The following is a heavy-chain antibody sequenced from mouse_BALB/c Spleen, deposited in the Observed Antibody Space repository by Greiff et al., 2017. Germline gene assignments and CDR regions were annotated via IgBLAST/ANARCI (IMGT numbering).Heavy chain of an antibody. CDR2: ISNGGGST. J-gene: IGHJ3*01. V-gene: IGHV5-12-2*01. CDR1: GFTFSSYT. Sequence: EVQLVESGGGLVQPGGSLKLSCAASGFTFSSYTMSWVRQTPEKRLEWVAYISNGGGSTYYPDTVKGRFTISRDNAKNTLYLQMSSLKSEDTAMYYCARPPTYYYGSSYGGFAYWGQGTLVTVSA. D-gene: IGHD1-1*01. CDR3: ARPPTYYYGSSYGGFAY.